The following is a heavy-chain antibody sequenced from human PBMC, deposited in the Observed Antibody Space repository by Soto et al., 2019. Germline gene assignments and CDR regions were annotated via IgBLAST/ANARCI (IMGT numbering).Heavy chain of an antibody. CDR1: GFTFSSFG. CDR2: IWYDGSDE. D-gene: IGHD2-8*02. CDR3: ARDELGYCTGTTCPIRLDV. Sequence: GGSLRLSCGASGFTFSSFGMHWVRQAPGKGLEWVAVIWYDGSDEYYADSVKGRFTISRDNSKNTLYLHVNSLSVEDTAVYHCARDELGYCTGTTCPIRLDVWGQGTTVTVSS. V-gene: IGHV3-33*01. J-gene: IGHJ6*02.